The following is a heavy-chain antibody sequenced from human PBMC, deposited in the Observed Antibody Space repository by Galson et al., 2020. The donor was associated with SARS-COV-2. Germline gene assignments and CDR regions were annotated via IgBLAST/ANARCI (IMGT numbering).Heavy chain of an antibody. J-gene: IGHJ5*02. Sequence: ASVKVSCKASGYTFTGYYMHWVRQAPGQGLEWMGWINPNSGGTNYAQKFQGRVTMTRDTSISTAYMELSRLSSVTAADTAVYYCARGLVGYSYRENWFDPWGQGTLVTVSS. D-gene: IGHD5-18*01. CDR2: INPNSGGT. CDR3: ARGLVGYSYRENWFDP. V-gene: IGHV1-2*02. CDR1: GYTFTGYY.